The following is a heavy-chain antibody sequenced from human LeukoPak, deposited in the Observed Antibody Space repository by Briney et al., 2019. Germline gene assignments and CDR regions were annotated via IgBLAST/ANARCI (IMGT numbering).Heavy chain of an antibody. V-gene: IGHV5-51*01. CDR3: ARLGLETYGGSGYYYFDY. J-gene: IGHJ4*02. Sequence: GESLKISCKGSGYSFTNYWIGWGRQMPGKGLEWMGTINPGDSDTRYRPSLQGQVTISADKSISTAYLQWSSLKASDTAMYYCARLGLETYGGSGYYYFDYWGQGALVTVSS. CDR1: GYSFTNYW. CDR2: INPGDSDT. D-gene: IGHD3-22*01.